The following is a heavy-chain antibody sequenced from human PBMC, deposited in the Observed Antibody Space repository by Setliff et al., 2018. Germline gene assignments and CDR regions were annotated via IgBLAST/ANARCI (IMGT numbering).Heavy chain of an antibody. V-gene: IGHV5-51*01. D-gene: IGHD3-22*01. CDR2: IYPGDSDT. CDR1: GYSFTSYW. J-gene: IGHJ4*02. CDR3: ARPYDYDSNAYYPIGFDY. Sequence: GESLKISCKGSGYSFTSYWIGWVRQMPGKGLEWMGIIYPGDSDTRYSPSFQGQVTISADKSISTAYLQWSSLKASDTAMYYCARPYDYDSNAYYPIGFDYWGQGTLVTVSS.